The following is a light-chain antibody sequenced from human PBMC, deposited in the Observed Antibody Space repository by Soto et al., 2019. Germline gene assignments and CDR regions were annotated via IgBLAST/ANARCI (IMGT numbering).Light chain of an antibody. CDR3: MQGTHWPPYT. CDR2: KVS. Sequence: DVVMTQSPLSLPVTLGPPASISCRSSQSLVHSDGNTFLNWFQQRPCQSPRRLIYKVSNRDSGVPVRFSGSGSGTDITLKISRVEAEDVGVYYCMQGTHWPPYTFGQGTKLEIK. J-gene: IGKJ2*01. V-gene: IGKV2-30*02. CDR1: QSLVHSDGNTF.